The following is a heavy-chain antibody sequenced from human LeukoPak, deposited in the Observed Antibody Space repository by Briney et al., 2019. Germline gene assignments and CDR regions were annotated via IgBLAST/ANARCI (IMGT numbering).Heavy chain of an antibody. V-gene: IGHV5-51*01. CDR3: ARHEWVVDGGVSN. J-gene: IGHJ4*02. CDR2: IYPGDSDT. CDR1: GSRFTSYW. Sequence: GESLQISCKGSGSRFTSYWIGWVRPVPGKGLEGMGIIYPGDSDTRYSPSFQGQGTISADKSISTAYLQWSSLNASDTAMYHFARHEWVVDGGVSNWGQGTLVTVSS. D-gene: IGHD5/OR15-5a*01.